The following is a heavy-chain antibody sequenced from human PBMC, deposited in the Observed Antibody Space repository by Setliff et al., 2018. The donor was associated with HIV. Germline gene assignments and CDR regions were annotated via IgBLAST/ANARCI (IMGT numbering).Heavy chain of an antibody. CDR1: GFSISSGYY. D-gene: IGHD2-2*01. J-gene: IGHJ4*02. CDR2: IYHSGST. CDR3: ARRNVVVPAALDY. Sequence: SETLSLTCAVSGFSISSGYYWGWIRQPPGKGLEWIGIIYHSGSTYYNPSLKSRVTISVDTSKNQFSLRLSSVTAADTAVYYCARRNVVVPAALDYWGQGTLVTVSS. V-gene: IGHV4-38-2*01.